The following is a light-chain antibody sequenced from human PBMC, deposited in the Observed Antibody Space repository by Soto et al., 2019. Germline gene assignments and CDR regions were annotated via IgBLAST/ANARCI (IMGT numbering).Light chain of an antibody. V-gene: IGLV1-47*02. CDR2: SDN. J-gene: IGLJ2*01. CDR1: SSNIGRNY. Sequence: QSVLTQTPSVSGTPGQRVTISCSGSSSNIGRNYVYWYHQFPRRAPKLLIYSDNERPSGVSDRFSGSKSGTSASLAISGLRSGDEADYHCATWDASLGGPVFGGGTKLTVL. CDR3: ATWDASLGGPV.